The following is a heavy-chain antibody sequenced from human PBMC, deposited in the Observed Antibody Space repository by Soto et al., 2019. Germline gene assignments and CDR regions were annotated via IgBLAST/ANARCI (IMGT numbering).Heavy chain of an antibody. D-gene: IGHD4-17*01. CDR2: IVVGSGNT. Sequence: SVKVSWKASGFTFTSSAVQWVRQARGQRLEWIGWIVVGSGNTNYAQKFQERVTITRDMSTSTAYMELSSLRSEDTAVYYCAADQGGDRYYYYYGMDVWGQGTTVTVSS. V-gene: IGHV1-58*01. CDR3: AADQGGDRYYYYYGMDV. J-gene: IGHJ6*02. CDR1: GFTFTSSA.